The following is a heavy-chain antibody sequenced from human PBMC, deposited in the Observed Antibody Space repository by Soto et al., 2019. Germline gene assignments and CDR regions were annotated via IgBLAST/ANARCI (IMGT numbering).Heavy chain of an antibody. V-gene: IGHV4-59*08. D-gene: IGHD3-10*01. CDR1: SGPSRSHN. Sequence: QVQLQQSGPGLVKPSETLSLTCTVSSGPSRSHNWGWIRQPPGGGLEWIGYIYHTGDTSYNPSLSGRVTIPADTSTNHISLTLRSVTAADTAVYYCVRQGIGALHGLVDVWGQGTRVSVSS. CDR3: VRQGIGALHGLVDV. J-gene: IGHJ6*02. CDR2: IYHTGDT.